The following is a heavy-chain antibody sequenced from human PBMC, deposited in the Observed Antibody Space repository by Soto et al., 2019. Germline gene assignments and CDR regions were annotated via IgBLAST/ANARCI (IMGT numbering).Heavy chain of an antibody. Sequence: EVLLLESGGGLVQPGGSLRLSCAASGFTFSDYVMTWVRQAPGKGLEWVSTISSSGGGTYYADSVKGRFTVSRDNTRNTLYLQMSTLRVANRPVYYCANPSPVGTPLTPFDFWGQETLVTVSS. CDR2: ISSSGGGT. D-gene: IGHD3-3*01. CDR1: GFTFSDYV. J-gene: IGHJ4*02. V-gene: IGHV3-23*01. CDR3: ANPSPVGTPLTPFDF.